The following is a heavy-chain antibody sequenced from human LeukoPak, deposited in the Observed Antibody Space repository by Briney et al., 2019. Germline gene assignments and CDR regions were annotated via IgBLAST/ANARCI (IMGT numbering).Heavy chain of an antibody. CDR3: ARARTDYFDSSGSPFHY. CDR1: GGTFSNYA. Sequence: SVKVSCKASGGTFSNYALSWVRQAPGQGLEWMGATIPIFNAASYAQKFKGRVTITADESTSTAYMELRSLTSEDTALYYCARARTDYFDSSGSPFHYWGQGTLVTVSS. CDR2: TIPIFNAA. D-gene: IGHD3-22*01. V-gene: IGHV1-69*13. J-gene: IGHJ4*01.